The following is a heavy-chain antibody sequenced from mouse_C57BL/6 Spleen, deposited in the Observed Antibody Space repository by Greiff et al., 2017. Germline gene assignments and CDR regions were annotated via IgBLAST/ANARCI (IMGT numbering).Heavy chain of an antibody. CDR1: GYTFTSYW. J-gene: IGHJ2*01. Sequence: QVQLQQPGAELVRPGSSVKLSCKASGYTFTSYWMHWVKQRPIQGLEWFGNIDPSDSETHYNQKFKDKATLTVDKSSSTAYMHLSSLTSEYSAVYYCSRLDDYDPFDYWGQGTTLTVSS. D-gene: IGHD2-4*01. CDR2: IDPSDSET. CDR3: SRLDDYDPFDY. V-gene: IGHV1-52*01.